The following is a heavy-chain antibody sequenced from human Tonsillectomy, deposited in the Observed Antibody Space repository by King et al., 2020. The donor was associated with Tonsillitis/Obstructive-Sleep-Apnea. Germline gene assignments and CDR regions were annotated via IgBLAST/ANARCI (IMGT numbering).Heavy chain of an antibody. CDR3: AGGDIVVVPAAMVYYYYMDV. Sequence: VQLQQWGAGLLKPSETLSLTCAVYGGSFRGYYWSWIRQPPGEGLEWIGEINPSGSTNYNPSLKGRFTISVDTSKNQFSLKLSSVTAADTAVYYCAGGDIVVVPAAMVYYYYMDVWGKGTTVTVSS. D-gene: IGHD2-2*01. V-gene: IGHV4-34*01. CDR2: INPSGST. CDR1: GGSFRGYY. J-gene: IGHJ6*03.